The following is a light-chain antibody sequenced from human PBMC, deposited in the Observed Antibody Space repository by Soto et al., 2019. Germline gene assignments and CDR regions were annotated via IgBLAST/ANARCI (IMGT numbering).Light chain of an antibody. Sequence: EIVMTQSPATLSVSPGERATLSCRASQSVSSNLAWYQQIPGQAPRLLIYGASTRATGVPARFSGSGSGTDFTLTISSLQSEVFAVYYCQQYVNWPPKYTFGQGTKLEIK. J-gene: IGKJ2*01. CDR1: QSVSSN. V-gene: IGKV3-15*01. CDR3: QQYVNWPPKYT. CDR2: GAS.